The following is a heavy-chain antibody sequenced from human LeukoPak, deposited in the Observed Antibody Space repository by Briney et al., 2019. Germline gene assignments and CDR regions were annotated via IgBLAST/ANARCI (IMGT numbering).Heavy chain of an antibody. D-gene: IGHD6-6*01. V-gene: IGHV1-69*05. Sequence: GASVKVSCKASGGTFSSYAISWVRQAPGQGLEWMGGIIPIFGTANYAQKFQGRVTITTDESTSTAYMELSSLRSEDTAVNYCARGFRAARLRGEAFDIWGQGTMVTVSS. CDR3: ARGFRAARLRGEAFDI. CDR2: IIPIFGTA. J-gene: IGHJ3*02. CDR1: GGTFSSYA.